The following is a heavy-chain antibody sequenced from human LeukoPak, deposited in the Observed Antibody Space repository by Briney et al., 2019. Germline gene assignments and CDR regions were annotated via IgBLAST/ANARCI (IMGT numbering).Heavy chain of an antibody. Sequence: SETLSLTCTVSGGSITTTTYYWGWIRQPPGKGLEWIGSTYYSGNTYYNPSLKSRVTISLDTSKNQFSLKVSSVTAADTAIYYCAKDFSSASYTYYYYYMDVWGKGTTVTVSS. J-gene: IGHJ6*03. CDR2: TYYSGNT. CDR1: GGSITTTTYY. CDR3: AKDFSSASYTYYYYYMDV. V-gene: IGHV4-39*07. D-gene: IGHD6-25*01.